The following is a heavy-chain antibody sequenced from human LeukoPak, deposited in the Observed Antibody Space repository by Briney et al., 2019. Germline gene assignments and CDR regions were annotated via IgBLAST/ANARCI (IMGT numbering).Heavy chain of an antibody. CDR3: ARARIGYCRGTSCHYSYDV. D-gene: IGHD2-2*01. V-gene: IGHV4-34*01. CDR2: IYYSGST. J-gene: IGHJ4*02. CDR1: GGSFSGYY. Sequence: SETLSLTCAVYGGSFSGYYWGWIRQPPGKGLEWIGSIYYSGSTYYNPSLKSRVTISVDTSKNHFSLKLNSVTAADTAVYYCARARIGYCRGTSCHYSYDVWGQGTLVTVSS.